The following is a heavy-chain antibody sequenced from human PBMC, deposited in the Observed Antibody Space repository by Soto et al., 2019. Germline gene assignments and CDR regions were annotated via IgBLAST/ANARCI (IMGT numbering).Heavy chain of an antibody. V-gene: IGHV1-69*08. D-gene: IGHD6-25*01. CDR2: IIPILGIA. CDR1: GGTFSSYT. CDR3: AREGDSSGLDY. J-gene: IGHJ4*02. Sequence: QVQLVQSGAEVKKPGSSVKVSCKASGGTFSSYTISWVRQAPGQGLEWMGRIIPILGIANYAQKFQGRVTPTAXKSTSTAYMELSSLRSEDTAVYYCAREGDSSGLDYWGQGTLVTVSS.